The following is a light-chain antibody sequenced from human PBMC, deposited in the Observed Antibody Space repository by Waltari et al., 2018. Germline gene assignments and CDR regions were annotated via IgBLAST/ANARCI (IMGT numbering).Light chain of an antibody. CDR2: QDN. V-gene: IGLV3-1*01. J-gene: IGLJ2*01. CDR1: KLGNRY. Sequence: SYELTQSPSVSVSPGLTASITCAGDKLGNRYVTWYQQKPGQSPVLVIYQDNRRPSWIPERFSGSNSGNTATLTISGTQAMDEADYYCQAWDSSTAVVGGGTKLTVL. CDR3: QAWDSSTAV.